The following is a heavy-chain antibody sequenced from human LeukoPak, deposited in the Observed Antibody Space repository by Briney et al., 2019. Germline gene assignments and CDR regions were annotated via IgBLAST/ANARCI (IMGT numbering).Heavy chain of an antibody. V-gene: IGHV3-30*18. J-gene: IGHJ5*02. D-gene: IGHD2-15*01. CDR1: GFTFSSYG. CDR3: AKDPGYCSGGSCYDANWFDP. CDR2: ISYDGSNK. Sequence: GGSLRLSCAASGFTFSSYGMHWVRQAPGKGLEWVAVISYDGSNKYYADSVKGRFTISSDNSKNTLYLQMNSLRAEDTAVYYCAKDPGYCSGGSCYDANWFDPWGQGTLVTVSS.